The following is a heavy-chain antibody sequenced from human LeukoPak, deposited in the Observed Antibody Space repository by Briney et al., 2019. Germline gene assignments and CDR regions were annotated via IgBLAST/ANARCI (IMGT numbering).Heavy chain of an antibody. Sequence: GGSLRLSCAASGFTLSSYSMNWVRQAPGKGLEWISYIDSDTYGNTIYYPHIVKGRFIISRDNAKNTLYLQMNSLRAEDTAVYYCARDRGENWNDLDYWGQGTLVTVSS. CDR3: ARDRGENWNDLDY. D-gene: IGHD1-1*01. J-gene: IGHJ4*02. V-gene: IGHV3-48*04. CDR1: GFTLSSYS. CDR2: IDSDTYGNTI.